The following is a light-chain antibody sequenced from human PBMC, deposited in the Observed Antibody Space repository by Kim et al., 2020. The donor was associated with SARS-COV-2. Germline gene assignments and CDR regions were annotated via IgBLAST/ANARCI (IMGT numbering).Light chain of an antibody. J-gene: IGKJ1*01. V-gene: IGKV3-20*01. CDR1: QSIRSRN. CDR3: QQYGSSPRT. CDR2: GAS. Sequence: SPGEGATLSCRASQSIRSRNLAWYQQKPGHSPRLLIYGASTRAPVIPERFSGSGSGTDFTLTINRLEPEDFAVYYCQQYGSSPRTFGQGTKVDIK.